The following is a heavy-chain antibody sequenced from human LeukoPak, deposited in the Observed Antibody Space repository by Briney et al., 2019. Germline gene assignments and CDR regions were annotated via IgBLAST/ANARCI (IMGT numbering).Heavy chain of an antibody. D-gene: IGHD3-10*01. CDR1: GGSVTDYY. J-gene: IGHJ4*02. Sequence: SETLSLTCTVSGGSVTDYYWSWIRQSPGKGLEWIGYIYYTGTSYNPSLKSRVTISADTSKNQFSLKLSSVTAADTAVYYCARLLLLWFGELLYYFDYWGQGTLVTVSS. V-gene: IGHV4-59*02. CDR3: ARLLLLWFGELLYYFDY. CDR2: IYYTGT.